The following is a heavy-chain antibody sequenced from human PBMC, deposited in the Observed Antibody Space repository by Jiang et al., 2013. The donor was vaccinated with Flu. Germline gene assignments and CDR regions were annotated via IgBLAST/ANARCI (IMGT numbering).Heavy chain of an antibody. V-gene: IGHV5-10-1*01. J-gene: IGHJ4*02. D-gene: IGHD6-25*01. CDR3: ARHALGSSGWHYFDD. CDR1: GYTFTNYW. CDR2: IDPRSSYT. Sequence: VESGAEVKKPGESLTLSCKTSGYTFTNYWITWVRQMPGKGLEWMGRIDPRSSYTSYSPSFQGHVTLTVDKSIITAYLQWSSLEASDTAMYYCARHALGSSGWHYFDDWGQGTLVTVSS.